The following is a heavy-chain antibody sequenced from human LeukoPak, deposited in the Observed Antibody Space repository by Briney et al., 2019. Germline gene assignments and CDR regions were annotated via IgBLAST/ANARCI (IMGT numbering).Heavy chain of an antibody. V-gene: IGHV3-21*01. J-gene: IGHJ4*02. CDR1: GFTFSSYS. D-gene: IGHD3-10*01. Sequence: PGGSLRLSCAASGFTFSSYSMNWVRQAPGKGLEWVSSISSSSSYIYYADSVKGRFTISRDNAKNSLYLQMNSLRAEDTAVYYCARDLSPHYGKSSPNPAYYSDYCGQGTMVTVSS. CDR3: ARDLSPHYGKSSPNPAYYSDY. CDR2: ISSSSSYI.